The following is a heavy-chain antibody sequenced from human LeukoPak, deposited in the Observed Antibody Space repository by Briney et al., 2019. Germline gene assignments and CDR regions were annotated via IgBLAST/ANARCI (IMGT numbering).Heavy chain of an antibody. CDR2: IIPILGIA. Sequence: GASVKVSCKASGYTFTSYDINWVRQATGQGLEWMGRIIPILGIANYAQKFQGRVTITADKSTSTAYMELSSLRSEDTAVYYCARVVRINWFDPWGQGTLVTVSS. CDR3: ARVVRINWFDP. D-gene: IGHD1-14*01. V-gene: IGHV1-69*04. J-gene: IGHJ5*02. CDR1: GYTFTSYD.